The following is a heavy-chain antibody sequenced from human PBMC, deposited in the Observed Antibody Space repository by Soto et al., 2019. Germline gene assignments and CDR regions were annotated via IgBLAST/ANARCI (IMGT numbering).Heavy chain of an antibody. V-gene: IGHV4-4*07. D-gene: IGHD1-7*01. CDR1: SGSINSFY. Sequence: ATLSLTCTVSSGSINSFYWSWIRQPAGKGLEWIGRIHSSGTTNYNPSLKSRVTMSVDTSRNQFSLKLTSVTAADTAAYYCARDRIIGTSYSDYWRQGVLVTVSS. CDR2: IHSSGTT. J-gene: IGHJ4*02. CDR3: ARDRIIGTSYSDY.